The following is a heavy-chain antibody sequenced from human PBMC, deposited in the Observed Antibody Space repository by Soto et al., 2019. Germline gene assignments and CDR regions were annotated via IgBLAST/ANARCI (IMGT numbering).Heavy chain of an antibody. D-gene: IGHD3-3*01. V-gene: IGHV2-5*01. Sequence: QVTLKESGPTLVKPTQPLTLTCTFSGFSLSTSGVGVGWIRQPPGKALEWLALIYWNENERYSPSLRSRLTNTKDTSRNQVVLAMTSLYPVDTAPYFCAVTWSRYYCGDHWGQGILVTVPS. CDR1: GFSLSTSGVG. CDR3: AVTWSRYYCGDH. J-gene: IGHJ4*02. CDR2: IYWNENE.